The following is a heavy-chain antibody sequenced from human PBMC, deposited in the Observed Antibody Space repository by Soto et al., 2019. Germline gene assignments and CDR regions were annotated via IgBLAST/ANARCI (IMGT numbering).Heavy chain of an antibody. J-gene: IGHJ6*02. CDR1: GGSFSGYY. CDR3: ARGFAAAGTGRYYYYGMDV. D-gene: IGHD6-13*01. V-gene: IGHV4-34*01. CDR2: INHSGST. Sequence: SATLSLTWAVYGGSFSGYYWSWIRQPPGKGLEWIGEINHSGSTNYNPSLKSRVTISVDTSKNQFSLKLSSVTAADTAVYYCARGFAAAGTGRYYYYGMDVWGQGTTVTVSS.